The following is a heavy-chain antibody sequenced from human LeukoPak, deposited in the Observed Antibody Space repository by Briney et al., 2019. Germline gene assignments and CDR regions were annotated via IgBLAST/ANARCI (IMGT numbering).Heavy chain of an antibody. J-gene: IGHJ4*02. CDR3: ARSPYSSSWYYYFDY. Sequence: SETLSLTCTVSGGSISSYYWSWIRQPPGKGLEWIGYIYYSGSTNYNPSLKSRVTISADTSKNQFSLRLSSVTAADTAVYYCARSPYSSSWYYYFDYWGRGTLVTVSS. V-gene: IGHV4-59*01. D-gene: IGHD6-13*01. CDR2: IYYSGST. CDR1: GGSISSYY.